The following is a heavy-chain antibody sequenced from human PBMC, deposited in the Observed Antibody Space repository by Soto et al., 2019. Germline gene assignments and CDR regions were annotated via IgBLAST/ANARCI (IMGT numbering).Heavy chain of an antibody. CDR3: ARAAPRCCSGGSCYSGRXY. D-gene: IGHD2-15*01. J-gene: IGHJ4*02. CDR1: GGPFSGYY. CDR2: INHSGST. Sequence: SETLSLTCAVYGGPFSGYYRSYIRQPPGKGLEWIGEINHSGSTNYNPSLKSRVTISVDTSKNQFSLKLSAVTAADTAVYYCARAAPRCCSGGSCYSGRXYWGQGTLVXVAS. V-gene: IGHV4-34*01.